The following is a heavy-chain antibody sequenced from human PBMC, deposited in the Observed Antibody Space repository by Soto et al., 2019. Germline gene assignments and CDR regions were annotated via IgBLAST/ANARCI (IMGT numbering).Heavy chain of an antibody. J-gene: IGHJ4*02. D-gene: IGHD2-2*01. V-gene: IGHV1-2*02. CDR2: INPNSGGT. Sequence: GASVKVSCKASGFTFTGHYIHWVRQAPGQGLEWMGWINPNSGGTSYAQKFQGRVTMTRDTSITTAYMELSRLSSDDTAVYYCTKLVVPAASSYFDHWGQGTLVTVSS. CDR3: TKLVVPAASSYFDH. CDR1: GFTFTGHY.